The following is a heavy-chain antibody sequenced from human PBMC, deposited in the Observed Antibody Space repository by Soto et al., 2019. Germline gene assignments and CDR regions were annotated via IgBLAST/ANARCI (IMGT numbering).Heavy chain of an antibody. CDR1: GFTFNYYW. CDR2: IHSDGSTT. CDR3: VRGDKGGFDL. D-gene: IGHD2-21*02. Sequence: EVQLVESEGGLVQRGGSLRLSCAASGFTFNYYWMHWVRQAPGQGLVWVSHIHSDGSTTTYADSVKGRLTISRDNAKNTLYLQMNSLREEDTAVYYCVRGDKGGFDLWGQGTTVTVSS. V-gene: IGHV3-74*01. J-gene: IGHJ3*01.